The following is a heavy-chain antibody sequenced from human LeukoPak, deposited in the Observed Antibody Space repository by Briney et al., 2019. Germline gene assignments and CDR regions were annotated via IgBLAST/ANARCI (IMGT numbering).Heavy chain of an antibody. CDR1: GFTFSTYI. CDR3: ARETQGLDF. J-gene: IGHJ4*01. V-gene: IGHV3-21*06. D-gene: IGHD4-23*01. Sequence: KPGGSLRLSCAASGFTFSTYIMNWVRQTPGKGLEWVSSIGTSTSYIYYADSVKGRFTISRDSAKNSLYLQMNSLRVEDTALYFCARETQGLDFWGQGILVTVSS. CDR2: IGTSTSYI.